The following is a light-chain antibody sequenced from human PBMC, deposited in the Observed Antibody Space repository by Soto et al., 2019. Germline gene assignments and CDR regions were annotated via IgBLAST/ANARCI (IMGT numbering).Light chain of an antibody. Sequence: QSALTQPASVSGSPGQSITISCTGTSSDVGGYNSVSWFQQRPGKAPKLLIYEVTKQASGVPDRFSGSKSGNTASLTVSGLRAEDEADYYCSSHSGTTNFYVFGTGTKVTVL. CDR3: SSHSGTTNFYV. J-gene: IGLJ1*01. V-gene: IGLV2-8*01. CDR1: SSDVGGYNS. CDR2: EVT.